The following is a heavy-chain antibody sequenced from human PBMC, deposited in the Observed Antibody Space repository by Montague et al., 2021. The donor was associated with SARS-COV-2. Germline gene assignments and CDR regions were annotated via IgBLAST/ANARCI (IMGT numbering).Heavy chain of an antibody. V-gene: IGHV4-39*01. D-gene: IGHD2-2*01. CDR3: VRHPLGYCSSTSCYVG. Sequence: SETRSLTCTVSGGSISSSSYYWGWIRQPPGKGLEWIGSIYYSGSTYYNPSLESRVTISVDTSKNQFSLKLSSVTAADTAVYYCVRHPLGYCSSTSCYVGWGQGTLVTVSS. CDR1: GGSISSSSYY. J-gene: IGHJ4*02. CDR2: IYYSGST.